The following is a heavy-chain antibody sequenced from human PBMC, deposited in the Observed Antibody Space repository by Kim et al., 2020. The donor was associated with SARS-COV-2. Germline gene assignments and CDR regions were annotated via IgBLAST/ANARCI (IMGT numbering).Heavy chain of an antibody. D-gene: IGHD1-26*01. V-gene: IGHV4-34*01. J-gene: IGHJ4*02. Sequence: PSLKRRVTISVDASKNQFSLKLSSVTAADTAVYYCARGGGIIVGATSFDYWGQGTLVTVSS. CDR3: ARGGGIIVGATSFDY.